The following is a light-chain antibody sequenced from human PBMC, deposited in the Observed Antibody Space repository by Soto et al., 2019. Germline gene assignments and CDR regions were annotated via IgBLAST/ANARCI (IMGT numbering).Light chain of an antibody. CDR1: HSLLHTNGYNY. CDR3: MQALQTTLT. Sequence: DIVMTQSPLSLPVTPGEAASISCRSSHSLLHTNGYNYFDWYLQKPGQSPQILIYFGSTRASGVSDRFSGSGSGTDFKLKISRVEAEDVGVYECMQALQTTLTFGGGTKGDIK. CDR2: FGS. J-gene: IGKJ4*01. V-gene: IGKV2-28*01.